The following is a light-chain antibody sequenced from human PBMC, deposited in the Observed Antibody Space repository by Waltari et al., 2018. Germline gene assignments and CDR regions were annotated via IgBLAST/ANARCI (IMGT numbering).Light chain of an antibody. Sequence: EIVLTQSPATLSLSPGERATLSCRASQSVSSYLAWYQQKPGQAPRLLIYDASNRATGIPARFNCRWVGKSFHLPIRSPEPENFAVYYCQQRSNWPPLTFGGGTKVEIK. CDR3: QQRSNWPPLT. J-gene: IGKJ4*01. CDR2: DAS. CDR1: QSVSSY. V-gene: IGKV3-11*01.